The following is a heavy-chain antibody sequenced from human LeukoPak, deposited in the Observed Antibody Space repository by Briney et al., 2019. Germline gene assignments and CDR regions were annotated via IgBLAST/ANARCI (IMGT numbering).Heavy chain of an antibody. Sequence: GGSLRLSCAASGFTFSSYWMHWVRQAPGKGLEWVSHISGSGGSTYYADSVKGRFTISRDNSKSTLYLQMNSLRAEDTAVYYCARESRQWLVLGGVDYWGQGTLVTVSS. CDR1: GFTFSSYW. J-gene: IGHJ4*02. CDR3: ARESRQWLVLGGVDY. D-gene: IGHD6-19*01. V-gene: IGHV3-23*01. CDR2: ISGSGGST.